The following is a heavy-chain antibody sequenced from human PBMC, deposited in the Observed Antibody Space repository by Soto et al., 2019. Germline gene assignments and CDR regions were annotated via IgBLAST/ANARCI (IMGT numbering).Heavy chain of an antibody. Sequence: ASVKVSCKASGGTFSSYAISWVRQAPGQGLEWMGGIIPIFGTANSAQKFQGRVTITADESTRTAYMELSSLRSEETAGYYCARDLGYDFWSGYDGRNYYYYYGMDVWGQGTTVTVSS. CDR1: GGTFSSYA. CDR3: ARDLGYDFWSGYDGRNYYYYYGMDV. J-gene: IGHJ6*02. CDR2: IIPIFGTA. D-gene: IGHD3-3*01. V-gene: IGHV1-69*13.